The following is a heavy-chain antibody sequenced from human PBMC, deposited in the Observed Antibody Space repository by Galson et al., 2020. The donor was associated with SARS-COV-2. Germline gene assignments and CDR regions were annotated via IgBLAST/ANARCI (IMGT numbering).Heavy chain of an antibody. D-gene: IGHD5-12*01. Sequence: SVKVSCKASGGTFSSYAISWVRQAPGQGLEWMGGIIPIFGTANYAQKFQGRVTITADESTSTAYMELSSLRSEDTAVYYCARVAIQYSGDDYADYWGQGTLVSVSS. CDR3: ARVAIQYSGDDYADY. CDR2: IIPIFGTA. CDR1: GGTFSSYA. J-gene: IGHJ4*02. V-gene: IGHV1-69*13.